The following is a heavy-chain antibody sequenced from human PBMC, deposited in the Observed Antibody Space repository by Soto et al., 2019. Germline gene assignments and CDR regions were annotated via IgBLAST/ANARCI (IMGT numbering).Heavy chain of an antibody. J-gene: IGHJ6*02. CDR1: GFTFSGYA. Sequence: PAGFLRLSCSASGFTFSGYAIHWVRQAPGKGLEYVSAISSNGGSTYYADSVKDRFTISRDNSKNTLYLQMSSLRAEDTAVYYCVKIGNYPLGRYGMEVWGQGTTVTVSS. CDR2: ISSNGGST. D-gene: IGHD4-4*01. V-gene: IGHV3-64D*08. CDR3: VKIGNYPLGRYGMEV.